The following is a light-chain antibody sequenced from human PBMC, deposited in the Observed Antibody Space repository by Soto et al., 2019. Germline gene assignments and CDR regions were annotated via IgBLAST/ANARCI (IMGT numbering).Light chain of an antibody. J-gene: IGKJ1*01. Sequence: DIQMTQSPSSLSASVGDRVTITCRASQTIRYSLNWYQQKPGKAPKVLIYDASTLQSGFPPMFSGIGSVTDFALTISSLQPEDFATYYCPQNAGSRTWTFGQGTRVE. CDR3: PQNAGSRTWT. CDR1: QTIRYS. CDR2: DAS. V-gene: IGKV1-39*01.